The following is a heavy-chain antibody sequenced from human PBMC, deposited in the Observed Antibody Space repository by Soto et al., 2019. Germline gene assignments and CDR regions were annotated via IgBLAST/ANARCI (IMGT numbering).Heavy chain of an antibody. V-gene: IGHV1-18*01. D-gene: IGHD1-26*01. CDR3: RRCPTDGHGRDG. CDR1: GYSFTSYG. J-gene: IGHJ6*02. Sequence: SPVKGACKASGYSFTSYGIAWVRQAPGQGPEWMGWISPYNGRTKYAQNGKGRVIMTTDTSATTAYLELRSLRSDYTALYYCRRCPTDGHGRDGWGQGTTVTVSS. CDR2: ISPYNGRT.